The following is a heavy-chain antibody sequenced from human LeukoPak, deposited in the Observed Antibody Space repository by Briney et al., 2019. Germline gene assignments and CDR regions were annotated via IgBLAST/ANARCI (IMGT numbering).Heavy chain of an antibody. CDR1: RFTFSSYS. V-gene: IGHV3-21*01. D-gene: IGHD6-19*01. Sequence: GGSLRLSCAASRFTFSSYSMNWVRQAPGKGLEWVSSIGSSSSYTYYADSVKGRFTISRDNAKNSLYLQMNSLRAEDTAVYYCAREESSGGNDYWGQGTLVTVSS. CDR2: IGSSSSYT. J-gene: IGHJ4*02. CDR3: AREESSGGNDY.